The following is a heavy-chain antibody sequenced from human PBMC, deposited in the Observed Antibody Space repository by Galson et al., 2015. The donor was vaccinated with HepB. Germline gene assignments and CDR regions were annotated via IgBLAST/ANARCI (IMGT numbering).Heavy chain of an antibody. Sequence: SVKVSCKASGYTFTGYYMHWMRQAPGQGLEWMGWINPNSGGTNYAQQFQGRVTMTRDTSISTAYMELSRLRSDDTAVYYCARDFSNYDFDYWGQGTLVTVSS. CDR2: INPNSGGT. CDR3: ARDFSNYDFDY. CDR1: GYTFTGYY. D-gene: IGHD4-11*01. J-gene: IGHJ4*02. V-gene: IGHV1-2*02.